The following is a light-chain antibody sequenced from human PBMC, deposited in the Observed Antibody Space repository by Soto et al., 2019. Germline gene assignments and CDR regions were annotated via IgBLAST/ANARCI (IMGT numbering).Light chain of an antibody. CDR3: CSYAGSYTWV. CDR2: DVN. J-gene: IGLJ3*02. CDR1: SSDVGNYNY. Sequence: QSALTQPRSVSGSPGQSVTISCTGTSSDVGNYNYVSWYQQHPGKAPKVMIYDVNKWPSGVPDRFSGSKSGNTASLTISGLQAEDEAEYYCCSYAGSYTWVFGGGTQLTVL. V-gene: IGLV2-11*01.